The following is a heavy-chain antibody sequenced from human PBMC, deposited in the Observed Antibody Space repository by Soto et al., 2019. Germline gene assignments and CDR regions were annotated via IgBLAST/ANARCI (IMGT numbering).Heavy chain of an antibody. CDR2: IRSKAYGGTT. Sequence: GSLCLTCTVAGVTVAAYARSWFRRAAGKGLEWVGYIRSKAYGGTTEYAASVKGRFTISRDDSTSIAYLKMNSLKTEDTAVYYCTSESESEYIDYWEQGTLVTVSS. J-gene: IGHJ4*02. V-gene: IGHV3-49*03. CDR1: GVTVAAYA. CDR3: TSESESEYIDY. D-gene: IGHD5-12*01.